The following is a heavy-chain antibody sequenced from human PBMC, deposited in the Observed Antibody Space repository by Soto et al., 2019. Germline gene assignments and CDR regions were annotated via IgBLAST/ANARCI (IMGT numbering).Heavy chain of an antibody. Sequence: KPSETLSLTCAVSGYAISSGYYLGWIRQPPGKGLEWIGSIYQSGSTYYNLSLKSRVTISVDTSKNQFSLKVSSVTAADTAVYYCARELIAAAGNNWFDSWGQGILVTVSS. CDR2: IYQSGST. J-gene: IGHJ5*01. V-gene: IGHV4-38-2*01. CDR3: ARELIAAAGNNWFDS. D-gene: IGHD6-13*01. CDR1: GYAISSGYY.